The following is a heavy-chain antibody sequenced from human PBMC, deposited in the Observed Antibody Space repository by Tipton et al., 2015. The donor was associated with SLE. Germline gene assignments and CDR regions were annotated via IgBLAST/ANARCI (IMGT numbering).Heavy chain of an antibody. D-gene: IGHD2-8*01. CDR2: IYTSGST. Sequence: TLSLTCIVSGGSISSGSYYWSWIRQPAGKGLEWIGYIYTSGSTNYNPSLKSRVTISVDTSKNQFSLKLSSVTAADTAVYYCARVMGVSWFDPWGQGTLVTVSS. CDR1: GGSISSGSYY. J-gene: IGHJ5*02. CDR3: ARVMGVSWFDP. V-gene: IGHV4-61*09.